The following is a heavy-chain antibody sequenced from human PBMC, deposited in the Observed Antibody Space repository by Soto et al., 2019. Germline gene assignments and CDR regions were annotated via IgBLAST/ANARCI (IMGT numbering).Heavy chain of an antibody. CDR2: ISPYNGNT. Sequence: QVQLVQSGAEVKKPGASVKVSCKASGYTFISYAISWVRQAPGQGLEWVGWISPYNGNTNYAQKFQGRVTITTDTSTSTAYMELRSLRSADTAVYFWARQIYDSSSYYRTWGQGTRVTVSA. V-gene: IGHV1-18*01. CDR1: GYTFISYA. CDR3: ARQIYDSSSYYRT. J-gene: IGHJ4*02. D-gene: IGHD3-22*01.